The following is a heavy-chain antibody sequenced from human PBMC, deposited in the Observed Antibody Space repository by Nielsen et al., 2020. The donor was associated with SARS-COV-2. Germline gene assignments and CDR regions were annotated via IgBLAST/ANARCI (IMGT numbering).Heavy chain of an antibody. CDR1: GFTFSSYA. CDR2: ISGNGGTA. Sequence: GESLKISCAASGFTFSSYAMSWVRQAPGKGLEWVSVISGNGGTAYYADSVKGRFTVSRDNSKNSLYLQMDSLRADDTAVYYCAKMRGVTTTLYSYYYGMDVWGQGTTVPVSS. D-gene: IGHD4-17*01. J-gene: IGHJ6*02. CDR3: AKMRGVTTTLYSYYYGMDV. V-gene: IGHV3-23*01.